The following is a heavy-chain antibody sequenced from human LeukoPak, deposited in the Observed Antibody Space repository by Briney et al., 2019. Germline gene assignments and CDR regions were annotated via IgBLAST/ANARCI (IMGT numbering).Heavy chain of an antibody. CDR1: GYTFTSYG. CDR2: ISAYNGNT. Sequence: ASVKVSCKASGYTFTSYGIGWVRQAPGQGLEWMGWISAYNGNTNFAQKFQGRLTMTTDTSTSTAYMELRSLRSDDTAVYYCARDLGYYDSWGGQGTLVTVSS. V-gene: IGHV1-18*01. CDR3: ARDLGYYDSW. D-gene: IGHD3-3*01. J-gene: IGHJ4*02.